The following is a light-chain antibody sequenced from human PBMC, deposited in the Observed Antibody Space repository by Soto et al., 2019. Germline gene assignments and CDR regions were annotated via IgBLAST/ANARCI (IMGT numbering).Light chain of an antibody. J-gene: IGKJ3*01. Sequence: EVVLMQSPDTLSLSPGERATLSCRASESISSHYIAWYQHKPGHAPRLLIFGASTRDTGIPYRFSGSWSGTDFTLTISRLEPEDFAMYYCQNFGDSPFTFGPGTKVDIK. CDR2: GAS. CDR1: ESISSHY. CDR3: QNFGDSPFT. V-gene: IGKV3-20*01.